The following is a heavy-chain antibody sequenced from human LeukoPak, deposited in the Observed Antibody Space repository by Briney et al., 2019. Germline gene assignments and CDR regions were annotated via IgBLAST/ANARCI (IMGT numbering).Heavy chain of an antibody. CDR2: IKQDGSEK. V-gene: IGHV3-7*03. CDR3: AKHSPTVTDLFDY. Sequence: GGSLRLSCAASGFTFSSYWMSWVRQAPGKGLEWVANIKQDGSEKYYVDSVKGRFTISRDNAKNSLYLQMNSLRAEDTAVYYCAKHSPTVTDLFDYWGQGTLVTVSS. J-gene: IGHJ4*02. D-gene: IGHD4-17*01. CDR1: GFTFSSYW.